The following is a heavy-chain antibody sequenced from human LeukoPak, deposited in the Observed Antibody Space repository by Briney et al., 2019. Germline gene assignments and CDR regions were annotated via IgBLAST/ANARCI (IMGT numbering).Heavy chain of an antibody. CDR3: ASLLGPRNRDIVATDY. Sequence: SETLSLTCNVSGGSISSISYHWGWIRQPPGKGLEWIGSIYYSGSTYYNPSLKSRVTISVDTSKNQFSLQLSSVTAADTAVYYCASLLGPRNRDIVATDYWGQGTLVTVSS. D-gene: IGHD5-12*01. CDR2: IYYSGST. V-gene: IGHV4-39*07. CDR1: GGSISSISYH. J-gene: IGHJ4*02.